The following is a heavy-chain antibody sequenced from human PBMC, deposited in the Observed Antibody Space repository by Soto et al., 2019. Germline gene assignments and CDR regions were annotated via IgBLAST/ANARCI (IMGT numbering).Heavy chain of an antibody. J-gene: IGHJ4*02. CDR3: TRHHPHHYDSSGYFDY. V-gene: IGHV4-34*01. CDR2: INHSGST. D-gene: IGHD3-22*01. Sequence: SETLSLTCAVYGGSFSGYYWSWIRQPPGKGLEWIGEINHSGSTNYNPSLESRVTLSVDTSKNQFSLHLTSVTAADTAVYYCTRHHPHHYDSSGYFDYWGQGTLVTVSS. CDR1: GGSFSGYY.